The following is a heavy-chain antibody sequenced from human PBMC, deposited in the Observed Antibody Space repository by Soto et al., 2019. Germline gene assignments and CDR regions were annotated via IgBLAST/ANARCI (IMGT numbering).Heavy chain of an antibody. CDR2: INSSSSDS. CDR1: GYTFTGYT. CDR3: ATEMATIKGFFDK. Sequence: QAHLVQSGAEVKKPGASVKVSCKASGYTFTGYTFHWVRQAPGQGLEWMAWINSSSSDSSFAPKIQGRVTVTMDAPSSTAYMELTRLRSDGTAVYYCATEMATIKGFFDKWGQGTPVAVSS. J-gene: IGHJ4*02. V-gene: IGHV1-2*02. D-gene: IGHD2-8*01.